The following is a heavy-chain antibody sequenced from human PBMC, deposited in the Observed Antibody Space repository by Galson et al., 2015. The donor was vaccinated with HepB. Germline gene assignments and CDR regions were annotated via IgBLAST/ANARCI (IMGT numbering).Heavy chain of an antibody. D-gene: IGHD6-19*01. CDR2: IVVGSGNT. V-gene: IGHV1-58*01. J-gene: IGHJ6*02. CDR3: AADAPYRNGWAYNYSFAMDV. Sequence: SVKVSCKASGLTFINSAVQWVRQARGQRLEWIGWIVVGSGNTNYAQKFQERVTITRDMSTSTAYMELSSLRSEDTAVYYCAADAPYRNGWAYNYSFAMDVWAKGPRSPSP. CDR1: GLTFINSA.